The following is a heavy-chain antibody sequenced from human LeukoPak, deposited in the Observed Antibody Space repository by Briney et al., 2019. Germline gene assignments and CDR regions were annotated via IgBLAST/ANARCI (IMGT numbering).Heavy chain of an antibody. Sequence: GGSLRLSCAASGFTFSSYSMNWVRQAPGKGLEWVSYISSSSSTIYYADSVKGRFTISRDNSKNTLYLQMNSLRTEDTAVYYCARESVVFGLDVWGQGTTVTVSS. D-gene: IGHD2-21*01. CDR3: ARESVVFGLDV. CDR2: ISSSSSTI. CDR1: GFTFSSYS. J-gene: IGHJ6*02. V-gene: IGHV3-48*01.